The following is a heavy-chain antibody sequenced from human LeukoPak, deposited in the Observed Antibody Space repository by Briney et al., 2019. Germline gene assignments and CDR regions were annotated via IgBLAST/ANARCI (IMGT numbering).Heavy chain of an antibody. CDR1: GGSFSGYY. Sequence: SETLSLTCAVYGGSFSGYYWSWIRQPPGKGLEWIGEINHSGSTNYNPSLKSRVTISVDTSKNQFSLKLSSVTAADTAVYYCASCPWFGEDVGYWGQGTLVTVSS. D-gene: IGHD3-10*01. CDR2: INHSGST. V-gene: IGHV4-34*01. CDR3: ASCPWFGEDVGY. J-gene: IGHJ4*02.